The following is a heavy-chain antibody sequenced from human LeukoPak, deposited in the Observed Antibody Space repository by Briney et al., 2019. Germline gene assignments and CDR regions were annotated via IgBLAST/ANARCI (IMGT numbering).Heavy chain of an antibody. Sequence: GRSLRLSCAASGFTFRSYGMHWVRQAPGKGLEWVAVIWYDGSKKYYADSVKGRFTISRDNSKNTLYLQMNSLRAEDTAVYYCARDPDYYDSSGYSDYWGQGTLVTVSS. J-gene: IGHJ4*02. D-gene: IGHD3-22*01. CDR2: IWYDGSKK. V-gene: IGHV3-33*01. CDR3: ARDPDYYDSSGYSDY. CDR1: GFTFRSYG.